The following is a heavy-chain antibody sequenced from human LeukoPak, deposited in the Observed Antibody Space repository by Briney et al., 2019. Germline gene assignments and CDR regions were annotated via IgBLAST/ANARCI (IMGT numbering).Heavy chain of an antibody. V-gene: IGHV1-18*01. J-gene: IGHJ5*02. D-gene: IGHD2/OR15-2a*01. CDR2: ISTHNGDT. CDR3: ARDTTTCDP. CDR1: VYTFTSYG. Sequence: ASVTVSLKASVYTFTSYGISWVRQARAQGLEGMGWISTHNGDTNYAQKFQGRVIMTTDPSMSTAYMEMRSLRSDVTAVYYCARDTTTCDPGRQET.